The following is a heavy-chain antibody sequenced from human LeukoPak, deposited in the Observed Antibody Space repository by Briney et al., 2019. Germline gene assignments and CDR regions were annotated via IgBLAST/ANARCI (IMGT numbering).Heavy chain of an antibody. J-gene: IGHJ5*02. CDR2: IYSDGNT. V-gene: IGHV3-53*01. D-gene: IGHD6-13*01. CDR3: AGDTHSSSWYDH. Sequence: GGSLRLSCAVSGFTVSSIYMSWVRQAPGKGLEWVSSIYSDGNTYYTDSVKGRFTISRDSSRNTLYLQMNSLRVEDSAVYYCAGDTHSSSWYDHWGQGTLVTVSS. CDR1: GFTVSSIY.